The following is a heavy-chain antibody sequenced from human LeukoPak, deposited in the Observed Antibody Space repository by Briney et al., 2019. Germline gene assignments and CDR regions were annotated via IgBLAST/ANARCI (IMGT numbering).Heavy chain of an antibody. J-gene: IGHJ3*02. Sequence: EASVTVSCKASGFTFTSYAVHWVRQARGQRLEWIGWIVVGSGNTNYAQKLQERVTITMDMSTSTAYMELSSLRSEDTAVYYCAADRGAWGIVGATNGQDAFDIWGQGTMVTVSS. CDR1: GFTFTSYA. CDR3: AADRGAWGIVGATNGQDAFDI. V-gene: IGHV1-58*01. D-gene: IGHD1-26*01. CDR2: IVVGSGNT.